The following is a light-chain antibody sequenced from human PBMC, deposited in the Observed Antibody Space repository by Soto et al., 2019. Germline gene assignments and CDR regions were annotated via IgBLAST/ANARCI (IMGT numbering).Light chain of an antibody. CDR1: QSVSSSY. CDR2: GAS. CDR3: QQYGTSWT. V-gene: IGKV3-20*01. Sequence: EIVLTQSPGTLSLSPGERATLSCRASQSVSSSYLAWYQQKPGQAPRLLIYGASSRATGIPDRFSGSGSGTDFTLTISRLEPEDFAVYYCQQYGTSWTFGQGTKLETK. J-gene: IGKJ2*01.